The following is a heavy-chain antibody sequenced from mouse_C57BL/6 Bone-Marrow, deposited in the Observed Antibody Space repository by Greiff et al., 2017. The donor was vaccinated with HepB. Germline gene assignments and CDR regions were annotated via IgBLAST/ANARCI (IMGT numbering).Heavy chain of an antibody. Sequence: VQLQQSGPELVKPGASVKISCKASGYAFSSSWMNWVKQRPGKGLEWIGRIYPGDGDTNYKGKFKGKATLTAVKSSSTAYMQRSSLTSEDSAVYFCARERVLGLRRGYYYAMDYWGQGTSVTVSS. J-gene: IGHJ4*01. V-gene: IGHV1-82*01. D-gene: IGHD2-2*01. CDR2: IYPGDGDT. CDR3: ARERVLGLRRGYYYAMDY. CDR1: GYAFSSSW.